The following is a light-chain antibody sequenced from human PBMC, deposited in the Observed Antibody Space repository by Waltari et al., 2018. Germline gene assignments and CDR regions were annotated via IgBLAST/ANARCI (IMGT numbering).Light chain of an antibody. V-gene: IGLV1-47*01. CDR3: AAWDDSVTGEV. CDR2: NSD. J-gene: IGLJ3*02. Sequence: QSVLTHPPSMSGTPGQRVTISCSGSSSNIGNNYVCWYQQLPGTAPKLLIYNSDPRPSGVPDRFSGSTSGTSASLAISGLRSEDDGDYYCAAWDDSVTGEVFGGGTRLTVL. CDR1: SSNIGNNY.